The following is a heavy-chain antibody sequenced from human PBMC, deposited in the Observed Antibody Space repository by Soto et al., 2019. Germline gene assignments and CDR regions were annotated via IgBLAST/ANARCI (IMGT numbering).Heavy chain of an antibody. CDR2: IIPILGIA. Sequence: SVKVXCKASGGTLSSYTISWVRQAPGQGLEWMGRIIPILGIANYAQKFQGRVTITADKSTSTAYMELSSLRSEDTAVYYCARDPGGVTGTTVDYYYYMEVWGKGTTVTVSS. CDR3: ARDPGGVTGTTVDYYYYMEV. V-gene: IGHV1-69*04. CDR1: GGTLSSYT. D-gene: IGHD1-7*01. J-gene: IGHJ6*03.